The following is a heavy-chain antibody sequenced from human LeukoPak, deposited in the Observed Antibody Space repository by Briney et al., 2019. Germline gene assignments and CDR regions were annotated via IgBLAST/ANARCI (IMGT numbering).Heavy chain of an antibody. Sequence: SETLSLTCTVSGGSISSYYWSWIRPPPGKGLEWIGYIYYSGSTNYNPSLKSRVTISVDTSKNQFSLKLSSVTAADTAVYYCARESLSSSWGYNWFDPWGQGTLVTVSS. J-gene: IGHJ5*02. V-gene: IGHV4-59*01. D-gene: IGHD6-13*01. CDR3: ARESLSSSWGYNWFDP. CDR2: IYYSGST. CDR1: GGSISSYY.